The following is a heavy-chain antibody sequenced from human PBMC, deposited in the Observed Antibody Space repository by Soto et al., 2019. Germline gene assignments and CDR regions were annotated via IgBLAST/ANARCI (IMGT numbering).Heavy chain of an antibody. CDR3: ARGPSDSSAYYYPPYFDL. CDR1: GGSISSGGYS. Sequence: QLQLQESGSGLVKPSQTLSLTCAVSGGSISSGGYSWSWIRQPPGKGLEWIGYIYHSGSTYYNPSLKIRVTISVDRSKNQFSLKLSSVTAADTAVYYCARGPSDSSAYYYPPYFDLWGRGTLVTVSS. V-gene: IGHV4-30-2*01. D-gene: IGHD3-22*01. CDR2: IYHSGST. J-gene: IGHJ2*01.